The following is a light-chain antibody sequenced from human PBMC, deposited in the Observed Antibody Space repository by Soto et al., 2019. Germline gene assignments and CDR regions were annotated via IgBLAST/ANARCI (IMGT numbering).Light chain of an antibody. CDR3: QQRSNWPSIT. V-gene: IGKV3-11*01. CDR1: QSVSSTS. CDR2: DAS. Sequence: EIVLTQSPGTLCLSPGERATLSCRAIQSVSSTSLAWYQQKPGQAPRLLIYDASNRATGIPARFSGSGSGTDFTLTINSLEPEDPAVYYCQQRSNWPSITFGQGTRLEI. J-gene: IGKJ5*01.